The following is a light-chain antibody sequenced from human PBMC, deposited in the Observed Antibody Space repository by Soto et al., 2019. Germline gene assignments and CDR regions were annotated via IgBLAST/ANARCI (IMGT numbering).Light chain of an antibody. CDR2: DAS. CDR3: QQYDRPPFA. CDR1: QRVSNSY. J-gene: IGKJ2*01. V-gene: IGKV3-20*01. Sequence: EIVLTQSPGTLSLSPGDRATLSCRASQRVSNSYLAWYQQKPGQAPRLLIYDASTRAAGVPDRVTGGGSGTDFTLTINALEPEDFALYFCQQYDRPPFAFGQGTRLEI.